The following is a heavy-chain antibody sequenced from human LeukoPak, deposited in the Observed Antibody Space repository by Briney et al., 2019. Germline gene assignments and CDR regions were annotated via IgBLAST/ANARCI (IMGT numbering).Heavy chain of an antibody. V-gene: IGHV4-59*01. CDR3: ARGYSTSWTYYFDY. D-gene: IGHD6-13*01. J-gene: IGHJ4*02. Sequence: PSETLSLTCTVSDGAITGYYWGWIRQPPRKGLDWIGHLHYGGSTNYNPSLKSRVTISVDTSKNHFSLKLSSVTAADTAVYYCARGYSTSWTYYFDYWGQGALVTVSS. CDR2: LHYGGST. CDR1: DGAITGYY.